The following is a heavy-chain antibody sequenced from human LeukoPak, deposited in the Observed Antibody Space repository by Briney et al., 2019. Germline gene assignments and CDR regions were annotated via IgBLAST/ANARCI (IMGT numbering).Heavy chain of an antibody. J-gene: IGHJ4*02. CDR2: IWYDGSIK. Sequence: PGGSLRLSCAASGFTFSSYAMSWVRQAPGKGLEWVAVIWYDGSIKNYADSVKGRFTISRDNAKNSLYLQMNSLRAEDTAVYYCARVGTAGFDYWGQGTLVTVSS. CDR3: ARVGTAGFDY. D-gene: IGHD1-1*01. CDR1: GFTFSSYA. V-gene: IGHV3-33*08.